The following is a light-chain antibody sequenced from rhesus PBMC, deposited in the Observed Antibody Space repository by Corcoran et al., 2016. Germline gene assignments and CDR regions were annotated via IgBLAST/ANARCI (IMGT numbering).Light chain of an antibody. V-gene: IGKV1-25*01. CDR3: KHYYSTPPT. CDR1: QGITND. CDR2: EAS. J-gene: IGKJ1*01. Sequence: DIQMTQSPSSLSASVGDRVTITCRASQGITNDLAWYQQKPGETPKLLIYEASSLQSGIPSRFSGSGSGTDFTLTISSLQSEDFATYYCKHYYSTPPTFGQGTKVEIK.